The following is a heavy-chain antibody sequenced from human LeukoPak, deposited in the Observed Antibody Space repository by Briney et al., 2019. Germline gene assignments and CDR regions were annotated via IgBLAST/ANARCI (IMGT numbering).Heavy chain of an antibody. J-gene: IGHJ4*02. V-gene: IGHV3-74*01. Sequence: PGGSLRLSCAASGFTLSNSWMHWVRHAPGKGLVWVSRIDPDGNTDYAVSVKGRFTISRDNAKKTLYLQMNSLRAEDSAVYYCARDVGWLRALDYWGQGTLVTVSS. CDR1: GFTLSNSW. D-gene: IGHD5-12*01. CDR3: ARDVGWLRALDY. CDR2: IDPDGNT.